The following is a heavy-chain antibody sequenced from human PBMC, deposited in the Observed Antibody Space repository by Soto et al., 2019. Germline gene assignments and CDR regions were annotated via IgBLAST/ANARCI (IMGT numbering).Heavy chain of an antibody. D-gene: IGHD3-22*01. V-gene: IGHV3-73*02. J-gene: IGHJ4*02. CDR3: STLIYDTINFYDLDY. CDR1: GLTFSGSA. CDR2: SRSRANNYAT. Sequence: VQLVESGGGLVQPGGSLKLSCAASGLTFSGSAMHWVRQASGKGLEWVGRSRSRANNYATTYAASVKGRFTISRDESKNTTYLQMNRLTTEDTAVYYCSTLIYDTINFYDLDYWGRGTLVTVSS.